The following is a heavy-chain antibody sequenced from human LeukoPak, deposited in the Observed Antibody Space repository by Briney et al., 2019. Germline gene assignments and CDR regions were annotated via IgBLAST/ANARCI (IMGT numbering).Heavy chain of an antibody. CDR1: GFTFSSYT. CDR2: ISSSSTTI. CDR3: AKDKGIAVAGPNWFDP. Sequence: PGGSLRLSCTASGFTFSSYTMNWVRQAPGKGLEWVSYISSSSTTIYSAVSVKGQFTISRDNSKNTLYLQMNSLRAEDTAVYYCAKDKGIAVAGPNWFDPWGQGTLVTVSS. V-gene: IGHV3-48*01. J-gene: IGHJ5*02. D-gene: IGHD6-19*01.